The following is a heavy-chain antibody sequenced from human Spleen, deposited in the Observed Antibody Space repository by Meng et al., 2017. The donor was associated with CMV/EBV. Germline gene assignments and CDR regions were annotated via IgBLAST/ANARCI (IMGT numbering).Heavy chain of an antibody. CDR1: GFTFRDYY. CDR3: AREGRILGFDP. CDR2: ISSSGDTI. Sequence: SCAASGFTFRDYYMAWIRQAPGKGLEWVSYISSSGDTIHYADSVKGRFTIFRDNAKNSLYLQMNSLRAEDTAVYYCAREGRILGFDPWGQGTLVTVSS. V-gene: IGHV3-11*01. J-gene: IGHJ5*02.